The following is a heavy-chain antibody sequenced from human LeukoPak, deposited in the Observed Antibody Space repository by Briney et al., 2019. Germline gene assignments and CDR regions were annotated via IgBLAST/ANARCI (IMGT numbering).Heavy chain of an antibody. CDR2: INPNSGGT. J-gene: IGHJ4*02. CDR1: GYTFTGYY. CDR3: ARESIGSGSYPDY. Sequence: ASVKVSCKASGYTFTGYYMHWVRQAPGQGLEWMGWINPNSGGTNYAQKFQGRVTMTRDTSISTAYMELSRLRSDDTAVYYCARESIGSGSYPDYWGQGTLVTVSS. D-gene: IGHD3-10*01. V-gene: IGHV1-2*02.